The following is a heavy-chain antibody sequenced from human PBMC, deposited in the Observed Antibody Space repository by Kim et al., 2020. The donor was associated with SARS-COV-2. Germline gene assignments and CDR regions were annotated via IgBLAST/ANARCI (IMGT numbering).Heavy chain of an antibody. D-gene: IGHD2-2*01. J-gene: IGHJ6*02. Sequence: SLESRITISVDTSKNQFSLRLSSVTAADTAVYYCARDGVVPATSYYGMEVWGQGTTVTVSS. V-gene: IGHV4-31*02. CDR3: ARDGVVPATSYYGMEV.